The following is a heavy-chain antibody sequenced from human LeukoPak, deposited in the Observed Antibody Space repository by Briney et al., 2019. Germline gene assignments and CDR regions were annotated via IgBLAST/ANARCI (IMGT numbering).Heavy chain of an antibody. CDR3: ARGVLQPTSTLDY. CDR1: GDTFSNYA. J-gene: IGHJ4*02. Sequence: SVKVSCKAPGDTFSNYAISWVRQAPGQGLEWMGRIIPMFGTARYGQKFQDRVTITTDGSRTTAYMEISSLRSDATAVYYCARGVLQPTSTLDYWGQGTLVTVSS. V-gene: IGHV1-69*05. D-gene: IGHD2-2*01. CDR2: IIPMFGTA.